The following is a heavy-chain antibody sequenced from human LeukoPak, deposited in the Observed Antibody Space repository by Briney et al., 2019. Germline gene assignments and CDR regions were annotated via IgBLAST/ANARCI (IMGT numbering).Heavy chain of an antibody. J-gene: IGHJ6*03. CDR2: ISAYNGNT. V-gene: IGHV1-18*01. Sequence: GASVKVSCKASGYTFTSYGISWVRQAPGQGLEWMGWISAYNGNTNYAQKLQGRVTMTTDTSTSTAYMELSSLRSEDTAVYYCARGRLAARIYYYYYYMDVWGKGTTVTISS. D-gene: IGHD6-25*01. CDR3: ARGRLAARIYYYYYYMDV. CDR1: GYTFTSYG.